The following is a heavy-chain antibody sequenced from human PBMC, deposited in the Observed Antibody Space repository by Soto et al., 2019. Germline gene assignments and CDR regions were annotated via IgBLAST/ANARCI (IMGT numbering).Heavy chain of an antibody. CDR1: GFTFSSYG. V-gene: IGHV3-33*01. J-gene: IGHJ5*02. Sequence: QVQLVESGGGVVQPGRSLRLSCAASGFTFSSYGMHWVRQAPGKGLEWVAVIWYDGSNKYYADSVKGRFTISRDNSKNTLYLQMNSLRAEDTAVYYCARVVSGYLNWFDPWGQGTLVTVSS. CDR2: IWYDGSNK. CDR3: ARVVSGYLNWFDP. D-gene: IGHD5-12*01.